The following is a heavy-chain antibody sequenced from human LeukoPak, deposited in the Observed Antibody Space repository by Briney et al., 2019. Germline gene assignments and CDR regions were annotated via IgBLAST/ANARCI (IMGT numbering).Heavy chain of an antibody. V-gene: IGHV4-34*01. CDR1: GGSFSGYY. D-gene: IGHD1-1*01. CDR3: ARTGTNGSGDY. CDR2: INHSGST. J-gene: IGHJ4*02. Sequence: SETLSLTCAVYGGSFSGYYWSWIRQPPGKGLEWIGEINHSGSTNYNPSLKSRVTISVDTSKNQLSLKLSSVTAADTAVYYCARTGTNGSGDYWGQGTLVTVSS.